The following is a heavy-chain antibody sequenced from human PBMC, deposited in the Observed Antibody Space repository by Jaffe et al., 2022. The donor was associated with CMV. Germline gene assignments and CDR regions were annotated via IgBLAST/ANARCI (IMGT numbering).Heavy chain of an antibody. D-gene: IGHD2-2*01. V-gene: IGHV4-34*01. CDR1: GGSFSGYY. CDR3: ARRQLLTPKFGWFDP. CDR2: INHSGST. Sequence: QVQLQQWGAGLLKPSETLSLTCAVYGGSFSGYYWSWIRQPPGKGLEWIGEINHSGSTNYNPSLKSRVTISVDTSKNQFSLKLSSVTAADTAVYYCARRQLLTPKFGWFDPWGQGTLVTVSS. J-gene: IGHJ5*02.